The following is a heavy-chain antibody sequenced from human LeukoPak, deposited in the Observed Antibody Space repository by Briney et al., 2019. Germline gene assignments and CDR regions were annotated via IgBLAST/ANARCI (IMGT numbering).Heavy chain of an antibody. CDR2: ISYDKSHK. J-gene: IGHJ4*02. CDR1: GFTFSSYA. Sequence: QPGRSLRLSCAASGFTFSSYAMHWVRQAPGKGLEWVAVISYDKSHKYYADSVKGRFTISRDNSKNTLYLQMNSLRAEDTAVYYCARDTISFQIEKATIPLAYWGQGTLVTVSS. CDR3: ARDTISFQIEKATIPLAY. D-gene: IGHD5-24*01. V-gene: IGHV3-30*04.